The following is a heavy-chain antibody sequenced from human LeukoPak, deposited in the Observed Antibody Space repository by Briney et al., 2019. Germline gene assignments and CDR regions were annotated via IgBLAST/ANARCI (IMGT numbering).Heavy chain of an antibody. V-gene: IGHV1-46*01. CDR3: ARVVAATYHFDY. CDR1: GYTFTSYY. Sequence: GASVKVSCKASGYTFTSYYMHWVRQAPGQGLEWMGIINPSGGRTSYAQKFQGRVTMTRDTSTSTVYMELSSLRSEDTAVYYCARVVAATYHFDYWGQGTLVTVSS. D-gene: IGHD2-15*01. CDR2: INPSGGRT. J-gene: IGHJ4*02.